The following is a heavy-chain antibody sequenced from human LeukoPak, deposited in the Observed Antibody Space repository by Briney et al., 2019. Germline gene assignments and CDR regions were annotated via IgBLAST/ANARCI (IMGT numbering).Heavy chain of an antibody. V-gene: IGHV3-30-3*01. CDR1: GFTFSSYA. CDR3: ARDNLYCGGDCYGYFDL. D-gene: IGHD2-21*02. CDR2: ISYDGSNK. Sequence: LRLSCAASGFTFSSYAMHWVRQAPGKGLEWVAVISYDGSNKYYADSVKGRFTISRDNSKNTLYLQMNSLRAEETAVYYCARDNLYCGGDCYGYFDLWGRGTLVTVSS. J-gene: IGHJ2*01.